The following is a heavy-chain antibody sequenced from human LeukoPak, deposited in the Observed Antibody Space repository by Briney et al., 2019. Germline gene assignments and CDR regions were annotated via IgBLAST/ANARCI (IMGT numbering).Heavy chain of an antibody. J-gene: IGHJ3*02. CDR3: ARDHAFDI. V-gene: IGHV1-2*02. CDR1: GYTFTAYY. CDR2: INPNSGVT. Sequence: GASVNVSCKASGYTFTAYYMHWVRQAPGQGLEWMGWINPNSGVTNYAQKFQGRVTMTRDTSISTAYMEVSRLRSDDTAVYYCARDHAFDIWGQGTMVTVSS.